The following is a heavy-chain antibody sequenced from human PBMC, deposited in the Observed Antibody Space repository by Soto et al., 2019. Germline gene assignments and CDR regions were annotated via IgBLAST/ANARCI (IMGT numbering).Heavy chain of an antibody. CDR3: ARVGGFYDFWSGYKKVDY. V-gene: IGHV4-31*03. CDR2: IYYSGST. CDR1: GGSISSGGYY. Sequence: SETLSLTCTVSGGSISSGGYYWSWIRQHPGKGLEWIGYIYYSGSTYYNPSLKSRVTISVDTSKNQFSLKLSSVTAADTAVYYCARVGGFYDFWSGYKKVDYWGQGTLVTVSS. D-gene: IGHD3-3*01. J-gene: IGHJ4*02.